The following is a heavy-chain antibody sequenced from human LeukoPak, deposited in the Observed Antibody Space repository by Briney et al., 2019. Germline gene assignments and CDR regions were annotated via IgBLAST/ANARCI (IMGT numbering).Heavy chain of an antibody. CDR3: ARSRLDASTRGFFDF. CDR1: GFTFSKYA. J-gene: IGHJ4*02. Sequence: PGGSLRLSCAASGFTFSKYAMHWVRQAPGKGLEWVAVTSFDGSSKYYADSMNGRFTISRDNSKNTVFLQMNSLRAEDTAVYYCARSRLDASTRGFFDFWGQGTLLTVSS. V-gene: IGHV3-30-3*01. D-gene: IGHD3-10*01. CDR2: TSFDGSSK.